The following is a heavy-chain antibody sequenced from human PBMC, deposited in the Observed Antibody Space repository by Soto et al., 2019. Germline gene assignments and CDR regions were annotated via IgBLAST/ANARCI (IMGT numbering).Heavy chain of an antibody. CDR1: GGSVSNSGSS. Sequence: QLQLRESGPGLVKPSETLSLTCSVSGGSVSNSGSSWAWIRQPPGKGLEWIGNISYSGNVFYNPPLKSQVTISVETSKNHFSLKLTSLSAADTAVYFCARRADYGSGYFDPWGQGTLVTVSS. D-gene: IGHD4-17*01. V-gene: IGHV4-39*02. J-gene: IGHJ5*02. CDR3: ARRADYGSGYFDP. CDR2: ISYSGNV.